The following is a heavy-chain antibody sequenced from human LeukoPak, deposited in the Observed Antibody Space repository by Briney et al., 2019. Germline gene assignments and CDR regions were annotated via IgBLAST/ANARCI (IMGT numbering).Heavy chain of an antibody. D-gene: IGHD6-19*01. CDR1: GYTFTSYD. J-gene: IGHJ4*02. CDR2: IIPIFGTA. Sequence: SVKVSCKASGYTFTSYDINWVRQAPGQGLEWMGGIIPIFGTANYAQKLQGRVTITADKSTSTAYMELSSLRSEDTAVYYCARGPEHSSGWYAYWGQGTLVTVSS. CDR3: ARGPEHSSGWYAY. V-gene: IGHV1-69*06.